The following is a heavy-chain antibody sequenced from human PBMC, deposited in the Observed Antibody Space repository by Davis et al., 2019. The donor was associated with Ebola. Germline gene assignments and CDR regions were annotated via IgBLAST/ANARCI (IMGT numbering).Heavy chain of an antibody. V-gene: IGHV4-59*01. CDR2: IYYSGST. Sequence: SETLSLTCTVSGGSISSYYWSWIRQPPGKGLERIGYIYYSGSTNYNPSLKSRVTISVDTSKNQFSLKLSSVTAADTAVYYCARLRAIAAAGTAYYYYYYGMDVWGQGTTVTVSS. D-gene: IGHD6-13*01. CDR1: GGSISSYY. J-gene: IGHJ6*02. CDR3: ARLRAIAAAGTAYYYYYYGMDV.